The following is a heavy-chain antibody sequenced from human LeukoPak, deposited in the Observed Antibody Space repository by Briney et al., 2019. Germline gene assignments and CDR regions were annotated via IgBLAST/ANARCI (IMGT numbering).Heavy chain of an antibody. D-gene: IGHD4-17*01. V-gene: IGHV5-51*01. CDR1: GYTFADYW. CDR3: ARGDYGDFRVFYTLFDY. J-gene: IGHJ4*02. Sequence: GESLKISCKASGYTFADYWIGWVRQMPGKGLEWMGIIYPGESDIRYNPSFQGQVTISADKSISTAYLQWASLQASDTAMYYCARGDYGDFRVFYTLFDYWGQGTLVTVSS. CDR2: IYPGESDI.